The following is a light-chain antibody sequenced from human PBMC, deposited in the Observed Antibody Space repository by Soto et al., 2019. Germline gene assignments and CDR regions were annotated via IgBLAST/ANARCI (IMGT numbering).Light chain of an antibody. J-gene: IGLJ1*01. CDR1: SSDVGNYKF. CDR3: WSSAHCDTPDYV. V-gene: IGLV2-23*01. Sequence: QSVLTQPASVSGSPGQSITISCTGISSDVGNYKFVSWYQHHPGKAPKLMIYEGDKRPSGVSDRFSASKSGITASLTISGLQADDEADYYWWSSAHCDTPDYVFGPGTKVNVL. CDR2: EGD.